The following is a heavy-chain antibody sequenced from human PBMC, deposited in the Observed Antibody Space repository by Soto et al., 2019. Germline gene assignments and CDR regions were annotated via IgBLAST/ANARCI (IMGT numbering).Heavy chain of an antibody. Sequence: GGSLRLSCAASGFTFTNYVMNWVRQAPGGGLEWVSAISGSGDITYYADSVKGRFAISRDNSRNRLYLQMNSLRVEDTAVYYCARSPGYSSGWYNPGDYWGQGTLVTVSS. CDR2: ISGSGDIT. CDR3: ARSPGYSSGWYNPGDY. J-gene: IGHJ4*02. V-gene: IGHV3-23*01. D-gene: IGHD6-19*01. CDR1: GFTFTNYV.